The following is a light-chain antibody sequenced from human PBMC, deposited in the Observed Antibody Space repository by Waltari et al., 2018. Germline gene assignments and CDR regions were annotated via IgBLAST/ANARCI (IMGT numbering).Light chain of an antibody. Sequence: QAALTQHPSVSGSPGQSVTIPSTGTSSDIGGYNYVSWYQRHPGKAPKLLIYDVSKRPSGVSDRFSGSKSDNTASLTISWLQAEDEADYYCSSYAGSNIYIFGVGTRLTVL. CDR2: DVS. V-gene: IGLV2-8*01. J-gene: IGLJ1*01. CDR3: SSYAGSNIYI. CDR1: SSDIGGYNY.